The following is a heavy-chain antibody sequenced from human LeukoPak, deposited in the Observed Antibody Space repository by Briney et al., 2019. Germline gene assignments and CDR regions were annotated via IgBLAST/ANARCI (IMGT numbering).Heavy chain of an antibody. Sequence: SETLSLTCTVSGGSISSYYWSWLRQPPGKGLEWIAYIHYSGSTNYNPSHKSRLTMSEDTSKNQFSLKLSSVAAADTAVYYCARGFLGDYFGSGSYYVFDYWGQGTLVTVSS. V-gene: IGHV4-59*12. D-gene: IGHD3-10*01. CDR3: ARGFLGDYFGSGSYYVFDY. CDR2: IHYSGST. CDR1: GGSISSYY. J-gene: IGHJ4*02.